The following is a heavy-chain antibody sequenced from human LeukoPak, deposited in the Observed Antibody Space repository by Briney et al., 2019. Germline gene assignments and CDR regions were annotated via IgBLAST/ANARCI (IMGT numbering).Heavy chain of an antibody. Sequence: GGSLRLSCAVSGLTLSSYRMHWVRHAPGKGLVWVSAIETDGKSATYADSVKGRFTISRDNAKNTLYLQMNSLRAEDTAVYCCARDYQGLHYWGQGTLVTVSS. J-gene: IGHJ4*02. CDR1: GLTLSSYR. V-gene: IGHV3-74*01. CDR2: IETDGKSA. D-gene: IGHD3-16*02. CDR3: ARDYQGLHY.